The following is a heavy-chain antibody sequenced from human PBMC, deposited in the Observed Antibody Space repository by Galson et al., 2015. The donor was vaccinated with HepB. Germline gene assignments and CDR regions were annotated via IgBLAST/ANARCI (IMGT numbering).Heavy chain of an antibody. V-gene: IGHV1-3*04. Sequence: SVKVSCKASGYTFTTYAMHWVRQAPGQRLEWMGWINTGNGNTKYPQSFQGRVTITRDTSANTAYMELSSLRSEDTAVYYCARDFYYSSGEDYYYYMDVWGKGTTVTVSS. CDR3: ARDFYYSSGEDYYYYMDV. J-gene: IGHJ6*03. CDR1: GYTFTTYA. D-gene: IGHD3-10*01. CDR2: INTGNGNT.